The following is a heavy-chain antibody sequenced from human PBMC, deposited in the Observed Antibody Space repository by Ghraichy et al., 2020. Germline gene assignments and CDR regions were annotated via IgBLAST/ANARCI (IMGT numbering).Heavy chain of an antibody. CDR1: GGSISSYY. CDR2: IYYSGGT. CDR3: ATHDSSGYYFDY. V-gene: IGHV4-59*01. D-gene: IGHD3-22*01. Sequence: SETLSLTCTVSGGSISSYYCSWIRQPPGKGLEWIGYIYYSGGTNYNPSLKSRVTISVDTSKNQFSLKLSSVTAADTAVYYCATHDSSGYYFDYWGQGTLVTVSS. J-gene: IGHJ4*02.